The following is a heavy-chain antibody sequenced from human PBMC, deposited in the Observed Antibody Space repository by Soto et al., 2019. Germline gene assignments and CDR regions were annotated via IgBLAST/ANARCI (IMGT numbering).Heavy chain of an antibody. CDR2: IYYSGST. Sequence: QVQLQESGPGLVKPSQTLSLTCTVSGGSISSGGYYWTWIRQHPGKGLEWIGYIYYSGSTYYNPSLNGRVTMSVDTSKIQFSLQLSSVTAADTAVYYCARVCGGDCHYGMDVWGQGTTVTVSS. CDR3: ARVCGGDCHYGMDV. J-gene: IGHJ6*02. D-gene: IGHD2-21*02. CDR1: GGSISSGGYY. V-gene: IGHV4-31*03.